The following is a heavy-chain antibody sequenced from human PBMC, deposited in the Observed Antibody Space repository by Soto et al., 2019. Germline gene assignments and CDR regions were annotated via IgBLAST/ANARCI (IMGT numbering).Heavy chain of an antibody. J-gene: IGHJ3*02. V-gene: IGHV3-23*01. CDR1: GFTFSSYA. Sequence: GGSLRLSCAASGFTFSSYAMSWVRQAPGKGLEWVSAISGSGGSTYYADSVKGRFTISRDNSKNTLYLQMNSLRAEDTAVYYCAKALVGATTGGDAFDIWGQGTMVTVSS. D-gene: IGHD1-26*01. CDR3: AKALVGATTGGDAFDI. CDR2: ISGSGGST.